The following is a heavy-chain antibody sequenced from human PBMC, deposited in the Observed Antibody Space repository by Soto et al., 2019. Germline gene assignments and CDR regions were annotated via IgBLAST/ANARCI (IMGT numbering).Heavy chain of an antibody. CDR2: IGTAGDT. J-gene: IGHJ5*02. Sequence: LTLSCATSGFIFSSYDMHWVRQDTGKGLEWVSAIGTAGDTYYPGSVKGRFTISRENAKNSVYLQMNSLRAGDTAVYYRARGGGRVATPCFDPWGQGTLVTGSS. V-gene: IGHV3-13*04. CDR3: ARGGGRVATPCFDP. CDR1: GFIFSSYD. D-gene: IGHD5-12*01.